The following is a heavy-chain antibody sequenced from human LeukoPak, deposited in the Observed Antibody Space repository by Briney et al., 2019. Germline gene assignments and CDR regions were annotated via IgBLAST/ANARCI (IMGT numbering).Heavy chain of an antibody. Sequence: GESLKISCKGSGYSFTSYWIGWVRQMPGKGLEWMGVIYPGDSDTRYSPSFQGQVTISADKPISTAYLQWSSLKASDTAMYYCARLAGWLLDAFDIWGQGTMVTVSS. CDR3: ARLAGWLLDAFDI. V-gene: IGHV5-51*01. CDR2: IYPGDSDT. D-gene: IGHD5-12*01. J-gene: IGHJ3*02. CDR1: GYSFTSYW.